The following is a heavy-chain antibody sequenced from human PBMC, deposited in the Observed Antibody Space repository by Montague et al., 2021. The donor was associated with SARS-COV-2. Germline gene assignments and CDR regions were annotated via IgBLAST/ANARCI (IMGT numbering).Heavy chain of an antibody. CDR2: IYSGGST. Sequence: SLRLSCAASGSIVSSNYMNWVRQAPGKGLEWVSVIYSGGSTYYADSVKGRFTISRDNSRNTLYLQMNSLRVKDTAVYYCARRRAAGPDHWGQGTLVTVSS. D-gene: IGHD6-13*01. J-gene: IGHJ4*02. CDR3: ARRRAAGPDH. CDR1: GSIVSSNY. V-gene: IGHV3-53*01.